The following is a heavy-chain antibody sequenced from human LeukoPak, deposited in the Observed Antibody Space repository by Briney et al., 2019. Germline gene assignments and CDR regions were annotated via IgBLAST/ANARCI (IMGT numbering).Heavy chain of an antibody. CDR1: GGSISSYY. V-gene: IGHV4-59*01. Sequence: SETLSLTCTVSGGSISSYYWSWIRQPPGKGLEWIGYIYYSGSTNYNPSLKSRVTISVDTSKNQFSLKLSSVTAADTAVYYCARDREQWLPPYYFDYWGQGTLVTVSS. CDR2: IYYSGST. D-gene: IGHD3-22*01. J-gene: IGHJ4*02. CDR3: ARDREQWLPPYYFDY.